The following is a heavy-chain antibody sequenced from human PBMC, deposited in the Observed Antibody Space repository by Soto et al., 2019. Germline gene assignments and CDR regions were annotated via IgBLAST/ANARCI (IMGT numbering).Heavy chain of an antibody. V-gene: IGHV1-18*04. Sequence: ASVEVSCKASGYTVTSYCISWVLQAPGQGLEWMGWISAYNGNTNYAQKLQGRVTMTTDTSTSTAYMELRSLRSDDTAVYYCARDVDGGYDFWSGYVFDPWGQGTLVTVSS. CDR1: GYTVTSYC. CDR2: ISAYNGNT. CDR3: ARDVDGGYDFWSGYVFDP. D-gene: IGHD3-3*01. J-gene: IGHJ5*02.